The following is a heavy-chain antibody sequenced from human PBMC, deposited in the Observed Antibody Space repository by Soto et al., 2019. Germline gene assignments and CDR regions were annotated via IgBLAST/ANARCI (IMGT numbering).Heavy chain of an antibody. Sequence: GGSLRRSCAASGFTFSGSAIHWVRQASGKGLEWVGRIRIKANSYATAYAASVKGRFTISRDDSKNTAYLQMNSLKTEDTAVYYSTSFGPEGYFSGGSCYSPPFDYWGQGNLVTVSS. CDR1: GFTFSGSA. J-gene: IGHJ4*02. CDR2: IRIKANSYAT. V-gene: IGHV3-73*01. D-gene: IGHD2-15*01. CDR3: TSFGPEGYFSGGSCYSPPFDY.